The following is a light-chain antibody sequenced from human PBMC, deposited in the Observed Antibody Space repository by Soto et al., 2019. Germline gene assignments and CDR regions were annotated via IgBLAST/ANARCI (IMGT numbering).Light chain of an antibody. CDR3: QPYDISLGAYV. Sequence: QSVLTPPPSVSGAPGQRVTISCTGSRSNIGAGFDVHWYQQLPGTAPKLLIYGNVDRTSGVPDRFSGSKSVTSASLAITCLQADDEADYYCQPYDISLGAYVFGTGTKVTVL. CDR2: GNV. CDR1: RSNIGAGFD. J-gene: IGLJ1*01. V-gene: IGLV1-40*01.